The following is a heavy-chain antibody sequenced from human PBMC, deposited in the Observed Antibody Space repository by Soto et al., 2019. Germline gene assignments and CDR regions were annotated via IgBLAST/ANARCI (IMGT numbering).Heavy chain of an antibody. CDR1: GGSFSGYY. CDR2: INPSGST. CDR3: VREGICCVSTNCYGGFFEL. Sequence: QVQLQQWGAGLLKPSETLSLTCAVYGGSFSGYYWSWIRQPPGKGLEWIGEINPSGSTTYSPSLKSGGTISVDTSKNQFALKRSSVTAADTAVYYCVREGICCVSTNCYGGFFELWGRGTLVTVSS. V-gene: IGHV4-34*01. J-gene: IGHJ2*01. D-gene: IGHD2-2*01.